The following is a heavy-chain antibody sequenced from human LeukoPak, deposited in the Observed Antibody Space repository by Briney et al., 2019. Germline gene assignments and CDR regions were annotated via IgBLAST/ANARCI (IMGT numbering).Heavy chain of an antibody. CDR1: GDSVSSKSAA. V-gene: IGHV6-1*01. Sequence: SQTLSLTCVISGDSVSSKSAAWNWIRQSPSRGLEWLGRTYYRSKWYNDYAVSVKGRITINPDTSKNQFSLQLNSVTPEDTAVYYCASSDNYGGDAFDIWGQGTMVIVSS. CDR2: TYYRSKWYN. D-gene: IGHD4/OR15-4a*01. J-gene: IGHJ3*02. CDR3: ASSDNYGGDAFDI.